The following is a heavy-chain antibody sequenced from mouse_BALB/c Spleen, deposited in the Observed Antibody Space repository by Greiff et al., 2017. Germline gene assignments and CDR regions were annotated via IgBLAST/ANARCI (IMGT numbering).Heavy chain of an antibody. CDR1: GFSITSDYA. V-gene: IGHV3-2*02. CDR3: ARKNSNYLYYAMDY. J-gene: IGHJ4*01. D-gene: IGHD2-5*01. CDR2: ISYSGST. Sequence: EVKLLESGPGLVKPSQSLSLTCTVTGFSITSDYAWYWLQQFPVNQLEWMGYISYSGSTSYNPSLKSRISITRDTSKNQFFLQLNSVTTEDTATYYCARKNSNYLYYAMDYWGQGTSVTVSS.